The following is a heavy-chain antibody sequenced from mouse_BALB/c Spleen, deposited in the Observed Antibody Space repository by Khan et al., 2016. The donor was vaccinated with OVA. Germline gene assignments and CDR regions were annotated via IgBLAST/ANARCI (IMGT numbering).Heavy chain of an antibody. CDR2: IWAGGSP. V-gene: IGHV2-9*02. CDR3: ARLEDI. D-gene: IGHD1-3*01. J-gene: IGHJ2*01. CDR1: GFSLTSYG. Sequence: QVQLKESGPGLVAPSQTLSITCTVSGFSLTSYGVHWVRQPPGQGLEWLGVIWAGGSPTYNSALMSRLSISKDNSKSAFILKNDSLQTDDRAMYYCARLEDIWGQGTTLTVSS.